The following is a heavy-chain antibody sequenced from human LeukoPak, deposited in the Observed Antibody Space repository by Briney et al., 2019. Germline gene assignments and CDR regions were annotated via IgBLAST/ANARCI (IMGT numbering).Heavy chain of an antibody. J-gene: IGHJ5*02. CDR2: INPNSGGT. CDR1: GYTFTSYG. D-gene: IGHD6-19*01. V-gene: IGHV1-18*01. Sequence: ASVKVSCKASGYTFTSYGISWVRQAPGQGLEWMGWINPNSGGTNYAQKFQGRVTMTEDTSTDTAYMELSSLRSEDTAVYYCATVMGIAVAGWFDPWGQGTLVTVSS. CDR3: ATVMGIAVAGWFDP.